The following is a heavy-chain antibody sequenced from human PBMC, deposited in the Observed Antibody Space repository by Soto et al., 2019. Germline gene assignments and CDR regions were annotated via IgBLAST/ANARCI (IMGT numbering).Heavy chain of an antibody. CDR1: GFSFSSYG. D-gene: IGHD6-6*01. CDR3: AKVPEPARPDFAFDI. CDR2: ISYDGSNK. Sequence: GGSLRFSCAASGFSFSSYGMHWVCQAPGKGLEWVAVISYDGSNKYYADSVKGRFTMSRDNSKNTLYLQMNSLRAEDTAVYYCAKVPEPARPDFAFDIWGQGTMVTVSS. J-gene: IGHJ3*02. V-gene: IGHV3-30*18.